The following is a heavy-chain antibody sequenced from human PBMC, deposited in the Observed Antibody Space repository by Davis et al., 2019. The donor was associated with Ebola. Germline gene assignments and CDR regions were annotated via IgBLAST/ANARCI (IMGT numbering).Heavy chain of an antibody. CDR1: GGTFSSYA. D-gene: IGHD3-10*01. CDR3: ASIPTTYYYGSGSPGYYGMDV. Sequence: ASVKVSCKASGGTFSSYAISWVRQAPGQRLEWMGWINAGNGNTKYSQKFQGRVTITRDTSASTAYMELSSLRSEDTAVYYCASIPTTYYYGSGSPGYYGMDVWGQGTTVTVSS. V-gene: IGHV1-3*01. J-gene: IGHJ6*02. CDR2: INAGNGNT.